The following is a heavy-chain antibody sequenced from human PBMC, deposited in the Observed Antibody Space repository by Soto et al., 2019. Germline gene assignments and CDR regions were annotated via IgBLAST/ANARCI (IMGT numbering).Heavy chain of an antibody. CDR3: ARDPRTVAVDAFDI. CDR2: AYSGGST. Sequence: PSATLSLTCTVSGGSISSGGYYWSWIRQLPGKGLEWIGFAYSGGSTYYNPSLKSRVTMSVDSSKNQFSLKLTSVTAADTAVYYCARDPRTVAVDAFDIWGQGAKVTVSS. J-gene: IGHJ3*02. D-gene: IGHD4-17*01. CDR1: GGSISSGGYY. V-gene: IGHV4-31*03.